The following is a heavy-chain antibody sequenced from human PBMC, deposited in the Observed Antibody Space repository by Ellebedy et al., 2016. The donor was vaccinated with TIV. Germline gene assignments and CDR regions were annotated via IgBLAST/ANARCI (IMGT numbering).Heavy chain of an antibody. D-gene: IGHD3-22*01. CDR2: IGNKAKSHFT. Sequence: GESLKISCAVSGLTLSDHFMDWVRQAPGKGLERVGRIGNKAKSHFTQYAASVKGRFTISRVDSKNSLSLQMNSLNTEDTALYYCARVGYSSSDFDFWGQGTLVTVSS. V-gene: IGHV3-72*01. CDR3: ARVGYSSSDFDF. CDR1: GLTLSDHF. J-gene: IGHJ4*02.